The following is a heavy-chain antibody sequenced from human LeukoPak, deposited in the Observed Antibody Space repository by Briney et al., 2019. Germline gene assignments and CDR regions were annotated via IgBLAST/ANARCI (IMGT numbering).Heavy chain of an antibody. Sequence: GGSLRLSCAAFGFTFCSYWMSWVRQAPGKGLECVANIKQDGSEKYYVDSVKGRFTISRDNAKNSLYLQMNSLRAEDTAVYYCARDPRITIFGVVTRSFDIWGQGTMVTVSS. D-gene: IGHD3-3*01. CDR2: IKQDGSEK. CDR1: GFTFCSYW. V-gene: IGHV3-7*01. J-gene: IGHJ3*02. CDR3: ARDPRITIFGVVTRSFDI.